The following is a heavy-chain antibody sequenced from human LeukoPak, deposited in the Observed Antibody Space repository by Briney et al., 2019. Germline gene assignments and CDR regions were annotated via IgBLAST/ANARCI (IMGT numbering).Heavy chain of an antibody. D-gene: IGHD7-27*01. V-gene: IGHV1-18*01. Sequence: SSVKVSCKATGYTFTSYGISWVRQAPGQGLEWMGWISSNSDNTNYAQKLQGRVTMTTDTSTSTAYMELRSLRSDDTALYFCARDWGSIKVIADYWGQGTLVTVSS. CDR2: ISSNSDNT. CDR3: ARDWGSIKVIADY. J-gene: IGHJ4*02. CDR1: GYTFTSYG.